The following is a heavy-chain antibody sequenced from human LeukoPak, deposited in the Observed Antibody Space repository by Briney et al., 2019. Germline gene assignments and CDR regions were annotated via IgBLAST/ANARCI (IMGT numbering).Heavy chain of an antibody. D-gene: IGHD5-18*01. CDR1: GFTFSSHW. CDR2: ISSSSSTI. CDR3: ARDPARGYSYGALY. Sequence: GGSLRLSCAASGFTFSSHWMSWVRQAPGKGLEWVSYISSSSSTIYYADSVKGRLTISRDNAKNSLYLQMNSLRAEDTAVYYCARDPARGYSYGALYWGQGTLVTVSS. J-gene: IGHJ4*02. V-gene: IGHV3-48*01.